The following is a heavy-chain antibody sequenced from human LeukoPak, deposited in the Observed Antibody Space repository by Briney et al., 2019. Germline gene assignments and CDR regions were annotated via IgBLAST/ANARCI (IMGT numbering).Heavy chain of an antibody. Sequence: GESLKISCKGSGYNFTSYWIGWVRQKPGKGLEWMGIIFPGDSDTRYSPSFQGQVTISADKSIGTAYLQWSSLKASDTAMYYCARRLTYDSRAYYCLDYWGQGTLVTVSS. CDR2: IFPGDSDT. J-gene: IGHJ4*02. D-gene: IGHD3-22*01. V-gene: IGHV5-51*01. CDR1: GYNFTSYW. CDR3: ARRLTYDSRAYYCLDY.